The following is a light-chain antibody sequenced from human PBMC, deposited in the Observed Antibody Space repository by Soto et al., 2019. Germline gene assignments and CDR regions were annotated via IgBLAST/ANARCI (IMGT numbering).Light chain of an antibody. CDR2: DVS. CDR3: CSYAGSYTFLRDV. J-gene: IGLJ1*01. CDR1: SSDVGGYNY. V-gene: IGLV2-11*01. Sequence: QSALTQPRSVSGSPGQSVTISCTGTSSDVGGYNYVSWYQQHPGKAPKLMIYDVSKRPSGVPDRFSGSKSGNTASLTISGLQAEDEADYYCCSYAGSYTFLRDVFGTGTKLTVL.